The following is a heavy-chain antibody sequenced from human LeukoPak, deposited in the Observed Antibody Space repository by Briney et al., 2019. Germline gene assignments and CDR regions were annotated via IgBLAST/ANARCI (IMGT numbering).Heavy chain of an antibody. CDR1: GGTFSSYA. CDR3: ARVTSNWFDP. V-gene: IGHV1-69*04. Sequence: SVKVSCKASGGTFSSYAISWVRQAPGQGLEWMGRIIPILGIANYAQKFQGRVTITADKSTSTDYMELSSLRSEDTAVYYCARVTSNWFDPWGQGTLVTVSS. J-gene: IGHJ5*02. CDR2: IIPILGIA.